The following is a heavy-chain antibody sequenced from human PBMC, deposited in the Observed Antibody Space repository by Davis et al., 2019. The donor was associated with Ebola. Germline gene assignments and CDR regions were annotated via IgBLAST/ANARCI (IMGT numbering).Heavy chain of an antibody. CDR1: GFTFSSYA. CDR2: ISYDGSNK. J-gene: IGHJ4*02. D-gene: IGHD1-26*01. V-gene: IGHV3-30-3*01. Sequence: PGGSLRLSCAASGFTFSSYAMHWVRQAPGKGLEWVAVISYDGSNKYYADSVKGRFTISRDNSKNTLYLQMNSLRAEDTAMYYCAKVTSGSYPRPKDSWGQGTLVTVSS. CDR3: AKVTSGSYPRPKDS.